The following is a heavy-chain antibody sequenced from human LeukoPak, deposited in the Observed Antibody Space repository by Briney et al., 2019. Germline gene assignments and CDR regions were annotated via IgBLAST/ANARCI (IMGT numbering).Heavy chain of an antibody. V-gene: IGHV3-23*01. CDR3: AKDLSYCSGGTCYTSRYYGMDV. CDR2: ISGSGGTA. J-gene: IGHJ6*02. CDR1: GFTFSNSA. Sequence: PGGSLRLSCATSGFTFSNSAMAWVRQAPGKGLEWVSAISGSGGTAFYADSVKGRFTISRDNSKNTLYLQMNSLRAEDTAVYYCAKDLSYCSGGTCYTSRYYGMDVWGQGTTVTVSS. D-gene: IGHD2-15*01.